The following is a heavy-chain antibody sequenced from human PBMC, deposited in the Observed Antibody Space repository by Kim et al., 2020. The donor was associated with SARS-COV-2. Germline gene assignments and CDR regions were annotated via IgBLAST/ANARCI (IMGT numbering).Heavy chain of an antibody. J-gene: IGHJ6*02. V-gene: IGHV3-64D*09. CDR3: VKSPLSIAAAGLYGMDV. Sequence: GGSLRLSCSASGFTFSSYAMHWVRQAPGKGLEYVSVISSNGGSTFYADSVKGRFTISRDNSKNTLYLQMSSLRAEDTAVYYCVKSPLSIAAAGLYGMDVWGQGTTVTVSS. CDR2: ISSNGGST. D-gene: IGHD6-13*01. CDR1: GFTFSSYA.